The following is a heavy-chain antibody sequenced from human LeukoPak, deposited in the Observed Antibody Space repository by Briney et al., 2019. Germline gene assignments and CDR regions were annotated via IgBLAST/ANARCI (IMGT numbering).Heavy chain of an antibody. D-gene: IGHD3-16*02. CDR1: GYTFTSYY. CDR3: ARGDPLVPFDY. Sequence: GASVKVSCKASGYTFTSYYMHWVRQAPGQGLEWMGIINPSGGSTSNAQKFQGRVTMTRDTSTSTVYMELSRLRYEDTAVYYCARGDPLVPFDYWGQGTLVTVSS. V-gene: IGHV1-46*01. CDR2: INPSGGST. J-gene: IGHJ4*02.